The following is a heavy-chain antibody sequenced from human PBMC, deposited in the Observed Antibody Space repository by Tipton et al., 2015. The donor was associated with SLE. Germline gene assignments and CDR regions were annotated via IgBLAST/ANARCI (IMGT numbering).Heavy chain of an antibody. Sequence: TLSLTCTVSGGSISSYYWSWIRQPPGKGLEWIGYIYYNGRTKYNPSLKSRLTISVDTSKNQFSLKLRSVTAADTAVYYCARVAPTEVFDYWGQGTLVTVSS. CDR1: GGSISSYY. CDR2: IYYNGRT. D-gene: IGHD1-1*01. J-gene: IGHJ4*02. CDR3: ARVAPTEVFDY. V-gene: IGHV4-59*12.